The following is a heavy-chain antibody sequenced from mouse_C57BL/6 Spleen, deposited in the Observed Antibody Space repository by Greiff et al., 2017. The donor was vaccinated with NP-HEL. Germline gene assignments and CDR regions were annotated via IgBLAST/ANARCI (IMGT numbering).Heavy chain of an antibody. Sequence: QVHVKQSGAELVRPGASVTLSCKASGYTFTDYEMHWVKQTPVHGLEWIGAIDPETGGTAYNQKFKGKAILTADKSSSTAYMELRSLTSEDSAVYYCTSGSSFAYWGQGTLVTVSA. J-gene: IGHJ3*01. CDR2: IDPETGGT. CDR1: GYTFTDYE. CDR3: TSGSSFAY. V-gene: IGHV1-15*01. D-gene: IGHD1-2*01.